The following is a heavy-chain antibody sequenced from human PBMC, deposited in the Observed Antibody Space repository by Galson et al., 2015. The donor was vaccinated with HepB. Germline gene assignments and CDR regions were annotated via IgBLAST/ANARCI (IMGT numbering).Heavy chain of an antibody. CDR2: IYHSGST. CDR3: ARRNGYCSSTSCRNWFGP. J-gene: IGHJ5*02. V-gene: IGHV4-4*02. CDR1: GGSISSSNW. Sequence: ETLSLTCAVSGGSISSSNWWSWVRQPPGKGLEWIGEIYHSGSTNYNPSLKSRVTISVDKSKNQFSLKLSSVTAADTAVYYCARRNGYCSSTSCRNWFGPWGQGTLVTVSS. D-gene: IGHD2-2*03.